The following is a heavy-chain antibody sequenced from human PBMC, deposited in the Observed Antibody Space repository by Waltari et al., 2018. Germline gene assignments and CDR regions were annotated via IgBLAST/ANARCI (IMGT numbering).Heavy chain of an antibody. D-gene: IGHD4-17*01. CDR2: VSGSSSYI. V-gene: IGHV3-21*01. CDR1: GFTFSSYT. J-gene: IGHJ4*02. Sequence: EVPLVESGVCLVKPGGSLRLSCSASGFTFSSYTINWVRQAPGKGLEWVSFVSGSSSYIYYADSVKGRFTISRDNAKNSLYLEMNSLRVEDTAVYYCARVSTTVTNSPLFDYWGQGTLVTVSS. CDR3: ARVSTTVTNSPLFDY.